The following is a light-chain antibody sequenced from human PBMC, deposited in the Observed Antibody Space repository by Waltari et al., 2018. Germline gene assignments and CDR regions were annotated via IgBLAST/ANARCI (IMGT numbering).Light chain of an antibody. CDR3: QQRSNWPRT. Sequence: ILLTQSPASLSLSPGERATLPWRASQSVSSYLGWYQQKPGQTPRLLIYDASNRATGIPARFSGSGSGADFTRTISSLEPEDFAVYYCQQRSNWPRTFGQGTKVGIK. J-gene: IGKJ1*01. CDR2: DAS. CDR1: QSVSSY. V-gene: IGKV3-11*01.